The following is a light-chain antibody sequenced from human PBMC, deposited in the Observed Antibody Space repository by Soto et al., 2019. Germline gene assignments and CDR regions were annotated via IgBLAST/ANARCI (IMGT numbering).Light chain of an antibody. CDR2: DAS. V-gene: IGKV3-11*01. Sequence: EIGLSQSPGALSLSTEESATLICRASQFVSSRYLAWYQHKPGRAPRLLIYDASNRATGIPARFSGSGPGTDFTLTISSLEPEDFAVYYCQQRTNWALTFGGGTKVDIK. CDR3: QQRTNWALT. J-gene: IGKJ4*01. CDR1: QFVSSRY.